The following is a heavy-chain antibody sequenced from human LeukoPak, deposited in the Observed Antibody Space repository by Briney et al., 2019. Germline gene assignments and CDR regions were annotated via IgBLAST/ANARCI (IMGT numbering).Heavy chain of an antibody. V-gene: IGHV4-39*07. D-gene: IGHD4-23*01. CDR2: INHSGST. Sequence: SETLSLTCTVSGGSLTSSSYYWSWIRQPPGKGLEWIGEINHSGSTNYNPSLKSRVTISVDTSKNQFSLKLSSVTAADTAVYYCARESRAVVTRRGRYYFDYWGQGTLVTVSS. J-gene: IGHJ4*02. CDR1: GGSLTSSSYY. CDR3: ARESRAVVTRRGRYYFDY.